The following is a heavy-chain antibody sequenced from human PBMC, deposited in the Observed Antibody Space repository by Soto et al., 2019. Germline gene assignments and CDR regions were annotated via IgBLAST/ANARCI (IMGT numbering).Heavy chain of an antibody. V-gene: IGHV4-30-4*01. CDR1: GGSVSGGDYY. CDR3: ASSGYYTDYYYYGMDV. D-gene: IGHD3-3*01. CDR2: IYYSGST. J-gene: IGHJ6*02. Sequence: PSETLSLTCTVSGGSVSGGDYYWSWIRQPPGKGLEWLGYIYYSGSTYYNPSLKSRVTISVDTSKNQFSLKLSSMTAADTAVYYCASSGYYTDYYYYGMDVWGQGTTVTSP.